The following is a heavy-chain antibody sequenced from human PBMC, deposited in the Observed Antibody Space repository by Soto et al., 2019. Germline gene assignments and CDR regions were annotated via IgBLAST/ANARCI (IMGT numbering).Heavy chain of an antibody. J-gene: IGHJ4*02. CDR1: GFTFSSYA. V-gene: IGHV3-23*01. CDR2: ISGSGGST. D-gene: IGHD6-19*01. CDR3: AKTPVEQWLVPYFDY. Sequence: EVQLLESGGGLVQPGGSLRLSCAASGFTFSSYAMSWVRQAPGKGLEWVSAISGSGGSTYYADSVKGRFTISRDNSKNMLYLQMNSLRAEDTAVYYCAKTPVEQWLVPYFDYWGQGTLVTVSS.